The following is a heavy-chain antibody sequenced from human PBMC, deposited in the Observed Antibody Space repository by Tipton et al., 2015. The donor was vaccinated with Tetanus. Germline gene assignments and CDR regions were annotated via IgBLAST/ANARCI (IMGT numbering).Heavy chain of an antibody. CDR3: ARADYNFARKGPFDS. Sequence: TLSLTCTVSGASIIDKKHYWGWIRQPPGRGLEWIASIYFEGSTYYSPSLKSRISIGVDTSQNLFSLKLTSVTAADTAVYYCARADYNFARKGPFDSWGQGTQVIVS. CDR2: IYFEGST. V-gene: IGHV4-39*02. D-gene: IGHD3-3*01. CDR1: GASIIDKKHY. J-gene: IGHJ4*02.